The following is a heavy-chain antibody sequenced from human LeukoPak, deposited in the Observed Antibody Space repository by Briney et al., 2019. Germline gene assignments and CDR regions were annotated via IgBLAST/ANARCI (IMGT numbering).Heavy chain of an antibody. CDR1: GDSVSSESAG. V-gene: IGHV6-1*01. D-gene: IGHD7-27*01. CDR2: TYYRSKWYN. Sequence: SQALSLTCVISGDSVSSESAGWKWVRQSPSGCLEWLGCTYYRSKWYNNFALSVKSRITINPDTSTNQFSLQLNSVTPEDTAVYYCASDRSGALEFDYWGQGTLVTVSS. J-gene: IGHJ4*02. CDR3: ASDRSGALEFDY.